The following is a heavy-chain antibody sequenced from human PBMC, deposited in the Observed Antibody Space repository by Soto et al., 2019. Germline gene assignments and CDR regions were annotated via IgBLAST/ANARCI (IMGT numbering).Heavy chain of an antibody. CDR2: ISVGGGGT. Sequence: EVRLVESGGGLVQRGGSLRLSCAASGFTFSSYAMPWVRQAPGKGLEWVSIISVGGGGTYYGDSVKGRFTISRDNSINTLCLQTHSLRVEDTAVCYCAIDRPYIAAAGTVGRNAWGQGPTVTVSP. J-gene: IGHJ6*01. CDR1: GFTFSSYA. CDR3: AIDRPYIAAAGTVGRNA. V-gene: IGHV3-23*04. D-gene: IGHD6-13*01.